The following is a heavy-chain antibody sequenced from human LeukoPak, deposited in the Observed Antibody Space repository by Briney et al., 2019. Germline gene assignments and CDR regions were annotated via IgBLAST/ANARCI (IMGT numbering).Heavy chain of an antibody. J-gene: IGHJ3*02. CDR1: GYSFTSYW. CDR3: ARLYISASPPDSSSRPNDAFDI. Sequence: GESLKISCKGSGYSFTSYWIGWVRQMPGKGLEWMGIIYPGDSDTRYSPSFQGQVTISADKSISTAYLQWSSLKASDTAMYYCARLYISASPPDSSSRPNDAFDIWGQGTMVTVSS. CDR2: IYPGDSDT. D-gene: IGHD6-13*01. V-gene: IGHV5-51*01.